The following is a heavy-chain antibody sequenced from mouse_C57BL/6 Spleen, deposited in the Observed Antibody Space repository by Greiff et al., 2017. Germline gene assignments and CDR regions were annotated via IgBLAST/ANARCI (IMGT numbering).Heavy chain of an antibody. J-gene: IGHJ4*01. CDR2: IYPGNSDT. CDR1: GYTFTSYW. D-gene: IGHD1-2*01. V-gene: IGHV1-5*01. Sequence: ASVKMSCKTSGYTFTSYWMPWVKQRPGQGLEWIGAIYPGNSDTSYNQKFKGKAKLTAVTSASTAYMELSSLTNEDSAVYYCTRITTARYAMDYWGQGTSVTVSS. CDR3: TRITTARYAMDY.